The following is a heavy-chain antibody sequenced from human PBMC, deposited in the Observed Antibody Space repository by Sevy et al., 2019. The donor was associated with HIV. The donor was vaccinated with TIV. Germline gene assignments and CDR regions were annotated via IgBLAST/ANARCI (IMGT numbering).Heavy chain of an antibody. Sequence: SETLSLTCTVSGGSISSYYWKWIRQPPGKGLEWIGNMDYSGSSSYNPSLKGRVSISLDTSKNQFSLKLTSVTAADTAVYYCARAGGSTDWGIDVWGQGTTVTVSS. J-gene: IGHJ6*02. V-gene: IGHV4-59*01. CDR3: ARAGGSTDWGIDV. CDR2: MDYSGSS. CDR1: GGSISSYY. D-gene: IGHD2-2*01.